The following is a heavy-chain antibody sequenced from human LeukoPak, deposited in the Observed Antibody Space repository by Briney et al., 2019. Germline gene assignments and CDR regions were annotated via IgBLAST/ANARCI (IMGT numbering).Heavy chain of an antibody. D-gene: IGHD3-16*01. CDR2: IYHSGST. CDR3: ARQGGYYYYGMDV. Sequence: SETLSLTCAVSGYSVSSGYYWGWIRQPPGKGLEWIGSIYHSGSTYYNPSLKSRVTISVDTSKNQFSLKLSSVTAADTAVYYCARQGGYYYYGMDVWGKGTTVTVSS. V-gene: IGHV4-38-2*01. CDR1: GYSVSSGYY. J-gene: IGHJ6*04.